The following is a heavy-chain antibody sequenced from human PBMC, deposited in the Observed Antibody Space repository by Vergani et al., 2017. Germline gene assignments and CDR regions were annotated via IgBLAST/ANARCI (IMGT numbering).Heavy chain of an antibody. D-gene: IGHD3-10*01. J-gene: IGHJ6*02. V-gene: IGHV1-18*01. Sequence: QVQLMQSGAEVKKPGASVKVSCKASGSTFTSYGISWVRQAPGQGLEWMGWISAYNGNTNYAQKLQGRVTMTTDTSTSTAYMELRSLRSDDTAVYYCARDRTPSVRGVMRAYYYYDYGMDVWGQGP. CDR1: GSTFTSYG. CDR3: ARDRTPSVRGVMRAYYYYDYGMDV. CDR2: ISAYNGNT.